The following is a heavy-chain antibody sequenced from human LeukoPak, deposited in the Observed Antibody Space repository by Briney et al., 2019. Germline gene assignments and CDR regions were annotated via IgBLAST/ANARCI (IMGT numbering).Heavy chain of an antibody. CDR3: ARGSSSFGELFSSYY. Sequence: GGSLRLSCAASGFTFSSYNMNWVRQAPGKGLEWVSSISSSSSYIYYADSVKGRFTISRDNAKNSLYLQMNSLRAEDTAVYYCARGSSSFGELFSSYYWGQGTLVTVS. J-gene: IGHJ4*02. CDR1: GFTFSSYN. V-gene: IGHV3-21*01. D-gene: IGHD3-10*01. CDR2: ISSSSSYI.